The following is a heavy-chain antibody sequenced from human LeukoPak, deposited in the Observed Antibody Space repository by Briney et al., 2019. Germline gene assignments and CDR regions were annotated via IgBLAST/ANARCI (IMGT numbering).Heavy chain of an antibody. D-gene: IGHD2-2*01. J-gene: IGHJ4*02. CDR1: GGSFSGYY. V-gene: IGHV4-34*01. CDR2: INHSGST. CDR3: ARLGEGYCSSTSCHGLDY. Sequence: PSETLSLTCAVYGGSFSGYYWSWIRQPPGKGLEWIGEINHSGSTNYNPSLKSRVTISVDTSKNQFSLKLSSVTAADTAVCYCARLGEGYCSSTSCHGLDYWGQGTLVTVSS.